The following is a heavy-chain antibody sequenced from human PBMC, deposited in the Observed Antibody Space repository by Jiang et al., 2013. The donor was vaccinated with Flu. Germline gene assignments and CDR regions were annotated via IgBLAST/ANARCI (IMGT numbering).Heavy chain of an antibody. V-gene: IGHV4-59*01. CDR2: IYYSGST. CDR1: VGSISSYY. CDR3: SGLAGLTYFDY. D-gene: IGHD6-19*01. Sequence: GSGLVKPSETLSLTCTVSVGSISSYYWSWIRQPPGKGLEWIGYIYYSGSTNYNPSLKSRVTMSVDTSKNQFSLKLSSVTAADTAVYYCSGLAGLTYFDYWGQGTLVTVSS. J-gene: IGHJ4*02.